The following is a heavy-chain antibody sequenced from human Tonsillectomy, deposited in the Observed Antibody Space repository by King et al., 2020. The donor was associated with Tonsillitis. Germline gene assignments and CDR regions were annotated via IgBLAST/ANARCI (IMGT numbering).Heavy chain of an antibody. D-gene: IGHD3-9*01. Sequence: VQLVESGGGLVKPGGSLRLSCAASGFTFSDYYMSWIRQAPGKGLEWVSYISSSSRYTKYADSVKGRFTISRDNAKNSLYLQMNSLRAEDTAVYYCAGGPDILTGPRNYYFDYWGQGTLVTVSS. CDR1: GFTFSDYY. V-gene: IGHV3-11*06. CDR3: AGGPDILTGPRNYYFDY. J-gene: IGHJ4*02. CDR2: ISSSSRYT.